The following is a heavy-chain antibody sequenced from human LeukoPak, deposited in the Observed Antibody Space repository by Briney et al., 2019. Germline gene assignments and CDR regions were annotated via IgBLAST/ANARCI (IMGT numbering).Heavy chain of an antibody. CDR2: IYYSGST. Sequence: SETLSLTCTVSGGSISSYYWSWIRQPPGKGLEWIGYIYYSGSTNYNPSLKSRVTISVDTSKNQFSLKLSSVTAADTAVYYCARHTIAAAARYYYGMDVWGQGTTVTVSS. V-gene: IGHV4-59*08. CDR1: GGSISSYY. D-gene: IGHD6-13*01. CDR3: ARHTIAAAARYYYGMDV. J-gene: IGHJ6*02.